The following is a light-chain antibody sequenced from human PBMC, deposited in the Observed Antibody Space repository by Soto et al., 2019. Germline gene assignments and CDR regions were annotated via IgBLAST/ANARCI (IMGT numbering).Light chain of an antibody. CDR1: NSDVGGYNY. Sequence: QSALTQPASVSGSPGQSITISCTGTNSDVGGYNYVSWYQQYPGKAPKLLIYEVSNRPSGVSNRFSGSKSGNTASLTISGLQAEDEADYYCSSYTSSSTYVAFCGGTKLTVL. J-gene: IGLJ2*01. V-gene: IGLV2-14*01. CDR3: SSYTSSSTYVA. CDR2: EVS.